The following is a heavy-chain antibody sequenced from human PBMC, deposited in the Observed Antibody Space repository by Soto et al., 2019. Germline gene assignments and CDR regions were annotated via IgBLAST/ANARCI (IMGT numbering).Heavy chain of an antibody. CDR2: INHSGTT. J-gene: IGHJ6*02. V-gene: IGHV4-34*01. D-gene: IGHD6-25*01. CDR1: LGSFSGFY. Sequence: PETLSLTCGVYLGSFSGFYWSWVRQTPGGGLEWIGEINHSGTTNYNPSFQNRVTISVDKSTNNFSLKMTSVTAADAAVYYCARGRGYVYGSNFYGLDVWGQGTTVTVSS. CDR3: ARGRGYVYGSNFYGLDV.